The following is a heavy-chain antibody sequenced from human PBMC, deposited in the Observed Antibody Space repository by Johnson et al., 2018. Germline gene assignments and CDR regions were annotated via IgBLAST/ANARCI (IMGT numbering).Heavy chain of an antibody. V-gene: IGHV3-23*04. D-gene: IGHD3-10*01. CDR1: GFTFSSYA. CDR2: ISGSGGST. J-gene: IGHJ6*02. CDR3: AKAGSRNYYYYGMDV. Sequence: VQLVESGGGLVQPGGSLRLSCAASGFTFSSYAMSWVRQAPGKGLEWVSAISGSGGSTYYADSVKGRFTISRDNSKNTLYLQMNSRSAEDTAVYDCAKAGSRNYYYYGMDVWGQGTTVTVSS.